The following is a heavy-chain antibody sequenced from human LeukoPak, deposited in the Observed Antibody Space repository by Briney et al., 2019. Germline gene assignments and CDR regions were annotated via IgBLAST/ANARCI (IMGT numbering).Heavy chain of an antibody. J-gene: IGHJ3*02. V-gene: IGHV4-59*12. D-gene: IGHD3/OR15-3a*01. Sequence: SETLSLTCTVSGGSISNYYWSWIRQPPGKGLEWIGYIFYRGSIDYSPSLQSRVTISVDTSKNHLSLRLTCVTAADTAVYFCARGVVLGQDDAFDIWGRGTMVTVSS. CDR1: GGSISNYY. CDR3: ARGVVLGQDDAFDI. CDR2: IFYRGSI.